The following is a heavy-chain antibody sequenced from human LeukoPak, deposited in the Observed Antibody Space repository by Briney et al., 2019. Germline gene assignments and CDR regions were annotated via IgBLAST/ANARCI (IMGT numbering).Heavy chain of an antibody. D-gene: IGHD3-22*01. CDR1: GFTFGTYA. J-gene: IGHJ4*02. CDR3: AKPPPYYYDSSAYYYFDY. V-gene: IGHV3-23*01. Sequence: GGSLRLSCAASGFTFGTYAMSWVRQAPGKGLEWVSTICGSGGSTYYADSVKGRFTISRDNSKNTLYLQMNSLRAEDTAVYYCAKPPPYYYDSSAYYYFDYWGQGTLVTVSS. CDR2: ICGSGGST.